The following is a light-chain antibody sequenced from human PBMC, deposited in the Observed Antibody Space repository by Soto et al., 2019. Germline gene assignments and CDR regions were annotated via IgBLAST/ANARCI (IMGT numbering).Light chain of an antibody. CDR1: QSVSNSS. J-gene: IGKJ2*01. Sequence: EIVLTQSPGTLSLSPGERATFSCRASQSVSNSSLAWYHQKPRQAPRLLLFAASRRATGIPDTFSGSGSGTDFTLSISRLEPEDFAVYYCQVYGNSPMYTFGQGTRLELK. V-gene: IGKV3-20*01. CDR2: AAS. CDR3: QVYGNSPMYT.